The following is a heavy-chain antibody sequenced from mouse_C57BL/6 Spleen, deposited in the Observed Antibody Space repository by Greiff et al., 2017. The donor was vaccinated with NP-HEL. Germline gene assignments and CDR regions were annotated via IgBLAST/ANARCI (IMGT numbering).Heavy chain of an antibody. J-gene: IGHJ4*01. CDR1: GYTFTSYW. Sequence: VQLQQPGAELVKPGASVKLSCKASGYTFTSYWMQWVKQRPGQGLEWIGEIDPSDSYTNYNQKFKGKATLTVDTSSSTAYMQLSSLTSEDSAVYYCARDSSGYEAMDYWGQGTSVTVSS. CDR2: IDPSDSYT. V-gene: IGHV1-50*01. D-gene: IGHD3-2*02. CDR3: ARDSSGYEAMDY.